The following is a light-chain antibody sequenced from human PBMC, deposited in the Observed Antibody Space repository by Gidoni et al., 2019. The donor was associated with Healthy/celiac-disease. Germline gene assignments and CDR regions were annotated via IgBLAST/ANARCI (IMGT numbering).Light chain of an antibody. CDR2: GAS. CDR3: QQYNNWPPAYT. V-gene: IGKV3-15*01. CDR1: QSVSSN. Sequence: ELVMTQSPATLSVSPGERATLSCRASQSVSSNLAWYQQKPGQAPRLLIYGASTRATGLPARFSGSGSGTEFTLTISSLQSEDFAVYYCQQYNNWPPAYTFGQGTKLEIK. J-gene: IGKJ2*01.